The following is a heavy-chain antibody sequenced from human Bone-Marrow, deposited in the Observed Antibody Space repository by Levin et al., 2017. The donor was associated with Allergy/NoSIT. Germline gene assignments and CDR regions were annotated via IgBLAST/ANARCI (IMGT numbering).Heavy chain of an antibody. J-gene: IGHJ6*02. CDR3: ARERVIVGAMRIGMDV. Sequence: GESLKISCAASGFTFSSYSMNWVRQAPGKGLEWVSYISSSSSTIYYADSVKGRFTISRDNAKNSLYLQMNSLRAEDTAVYYCARERVIVGAMRIGMDVWGQGTTVTVSS. V-gene: IGHV3-48*01. D-gene: IGHD1-26*01. CDR2: ISSSSSTI. CDR1: GFTFSSYS.